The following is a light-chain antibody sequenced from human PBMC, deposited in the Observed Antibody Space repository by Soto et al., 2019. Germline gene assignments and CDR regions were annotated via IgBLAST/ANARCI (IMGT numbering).Light chain of an antibody. V-gene: IGKV1-5*01. Sequence: DIQMTQSPSTLSASVGDRVTITCRASRSVSGWLAWYQQKPGNAPKLLIYDAFSLESGVPSRFSGNRSGTEFTLTFSSLQPDDFATYYCQQYHTFPYTFGQGTKLEI. J-gene: IGKJ2*01. CDR2: DAF. CDR3: QQYHTFPYT. CDR1: RSVSGW.